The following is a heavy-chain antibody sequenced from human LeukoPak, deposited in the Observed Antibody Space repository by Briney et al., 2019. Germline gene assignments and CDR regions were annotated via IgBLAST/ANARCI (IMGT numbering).Heavy chain of an antibody. J-gene: IGHJ4*02. CDR3: AKLVGDFWSGTDY. CDR1: EFTFITYA. V-gene: IGHV3-23*01. Sequence: GGSLRLSCAASEFTFITYAMSWVRQAPGKGLEWVSVISGSGATTYYADSVKGRFTISRDNSKNTLYLQMNSLRAEDTAVYYCAKLVGDFWSGTDYWGQGTLVTVSS. D-gene: IGHD3-3*01. CDR2: ISGSGATT.